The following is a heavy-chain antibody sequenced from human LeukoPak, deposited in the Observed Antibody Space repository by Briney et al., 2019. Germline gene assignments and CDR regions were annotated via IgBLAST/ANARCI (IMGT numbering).Heavy chain of an antibody. V-gene: IGHV1-69*06. CDR1: GYTFTGYY. CDR3: ARRESDGSGSYYRKDAFDI. Sequence: ASVKVSCKASGYTFTGYYMHWVRQAPGQGLEWMGGIIPIFGTANYAQKFQGRVTITADKSTSTAYMELSSLRSEDTAVYYCARRESDGSGSYYRKDAFDIWGQGTMVTVSS. CDR2: IIPIFGTA. J-gene: IGHJ3*02. D-gene: IGHD3-10*01.